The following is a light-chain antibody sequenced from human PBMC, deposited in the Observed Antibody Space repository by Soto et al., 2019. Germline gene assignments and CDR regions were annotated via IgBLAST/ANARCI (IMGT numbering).Light chain of an antibody. CDR1: QSIGLA. CDR2: DAS. Sequence: EIVLTQSPATLSLSPGERATLSCRASQSIGLAIAWYQHKPGQAPRLLIFDASQRATGIPARFRGSGSGTDFTLSISSLEPEDFATYYCQQLRAYPHTFGQGTKLDIK. J-gene: IGKJ2*01. CDR3: QQLRAYPHT. V-gene: IGKV3-11*01.